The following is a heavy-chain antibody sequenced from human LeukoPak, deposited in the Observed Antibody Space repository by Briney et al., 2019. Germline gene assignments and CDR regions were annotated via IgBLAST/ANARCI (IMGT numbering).Heavy chain of an antibody. CDR3: ARGHYDVLAASYKWTPDY. J-gene: IGHJ4*02. V-gene: IGHV3-21*01. D-gene: IGHD3-9*01. Sequence: GGSLRLSCAASGFTFNTFNMNWVRQAPGKGLEWVSSITSGGDYIYYADSVQGRFTTSRDNARNSLSLQLNSLRVEDTAVYYCARGHYDVLAASYKWTPDYWGQGTLVTVSS. CDR2: ITSGGDYI. CDR1: GFTFNTFN.